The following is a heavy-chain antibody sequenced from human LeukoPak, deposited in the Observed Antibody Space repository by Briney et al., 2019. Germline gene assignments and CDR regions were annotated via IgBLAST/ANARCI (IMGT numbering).Heavy chain of an antibody. CDR1: GFTFTTYD. J-gene: IGHJ4*02. V-gene: IGHV3-64*01. CDR3: AAEMSTVTGGFDY. Sequence: GGSLRLSCAASGFTFTTYDMHWVRQAPGKGLEYVSSISSNGGRTYYANSVKGRFTISRDNFENTLFLQMGSLRAEDMAVYYCAAEMSTVTGGFDYWGQGTLVIVSS. D-gene: IGHD7-27*01. CDR2: ISSNGGRT.